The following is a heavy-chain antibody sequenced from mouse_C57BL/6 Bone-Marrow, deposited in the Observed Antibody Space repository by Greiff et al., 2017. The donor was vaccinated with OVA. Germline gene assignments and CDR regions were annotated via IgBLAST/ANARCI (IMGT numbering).Heavy chain of an antibody. Sequence: VQLQQSGPELVKPGASVKISCKASGYTFTDYYMNWVKQSHGKSLEWIGDINPNNGGTSYNQKFKGKATLTVDKSSSTAYMELRSLTSEDSAVYYCASQLRPYAMDYWGQGTSVTVSS. CDR3: ASQLRPYAMDY. CDR2: INPNNGGT. V-gene: IGHV1-26*01. D-gene: IGHD3-2*02. J-gene: IGHJ4*01. CDR1: GYTFTDYY.